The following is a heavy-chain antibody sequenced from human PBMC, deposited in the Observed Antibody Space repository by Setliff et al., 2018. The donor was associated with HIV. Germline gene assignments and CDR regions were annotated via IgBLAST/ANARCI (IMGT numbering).Heavy chain of an antibody. CDR3: AKGIKWLAP. J-gene: IGHJ5*02. Sequence: QSGGSLRLSCATSRFSFSTFWMTWVRQAPGKGLEWIANINEDENKKYHAASVWGRFTISRDNSRNIVYLQMYSLRIEDTAVYYCAKGIKWLAPWGQGTPVTVSS. CDR2: INEDENKK. V-gene: IGHV3-7*03. CDR1: RFSFSTFW. D-gene: IGHD2-15*01.